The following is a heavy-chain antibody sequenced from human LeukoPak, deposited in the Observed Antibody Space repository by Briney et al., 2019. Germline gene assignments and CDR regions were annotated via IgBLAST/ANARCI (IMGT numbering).Heavy chain of an antibody. D-gene: IGHD6-13*01. V-gene: IGHV4-59*11. CDR2: FYYSGST. Sequence: SETLSPTCTVSGASISTHYWSWIRQPPEKGPEWIGDFYYSGSTNYNPSLKSRAAISGDTSKNQFSLKLRSVTAADTAVYYCARAGGITTAHLDLDHWGQGTLVTVSS. J-gene: IGHJ4*02. CDR3: ARAGGITTAHLDLDH. CDR1: GASISTHY.